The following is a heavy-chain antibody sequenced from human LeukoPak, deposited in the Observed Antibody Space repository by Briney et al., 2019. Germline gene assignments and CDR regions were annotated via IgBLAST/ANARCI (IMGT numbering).Heavy chain of an antibody. J-gene: IGHJ4*02. CDR2: ISAYNGNT. CDR1: GYTFTSSG. CDR3: ARDEPVATIAMGGDY. D-gene: IGHD5-12*01. Sequence: ASVKVSCKASGYTFTSSGISWVRQAPGQGLEWMGWISAYNGNTNYAQKLQGRVTMTTDTSTSTAYMELRSLRSDDTAVYYCARDEPVATIAMGGDYWGQGTLVTVSS. V-gene: IGHV1-18*01.